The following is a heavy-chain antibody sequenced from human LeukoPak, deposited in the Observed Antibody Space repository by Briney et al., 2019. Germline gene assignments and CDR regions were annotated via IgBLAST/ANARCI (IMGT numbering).Heavy chain of an antibody. CDR1: GFTFSSYA. Sequence: GGSLRLSCAASGFTFSSYAISWVRQAPGKGLEWVSAICGSGGCTYYADSVRGRFTISRDNSKNTLYLQMNSLRAEDTAVYYCAKGGIAAADYFHYWGQGTLVTVSS. CDR2: ICGSGGCT. V-gene: IGHV3-23*01. D-gene: IGHD6-13*01. CDR3: AKGGIAAADYFHY. J-gene: IGHJ4*02.